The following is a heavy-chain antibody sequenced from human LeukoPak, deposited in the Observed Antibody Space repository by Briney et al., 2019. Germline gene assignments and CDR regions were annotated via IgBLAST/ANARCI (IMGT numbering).Heavy chain of an antibody. CDR1: GNSFTSYN. V-gene: IGHV1-46*01. CDR3: ARDLAAVDTAMVRFGY. CDR2: INPNDGTT. J-gene: IGHJ4*02. D-gene: IGHD5-18*01. Sequence: ASVKVSCKASGNSFTSYNMHWVRQAPGQGLEGMGIINPNDGTTTYAQKFQGRVTMTRDTSTTTVYMELSSLRSADTAVYYCARDLAAVDTAMVRFGYWGQGTLVTVSS.